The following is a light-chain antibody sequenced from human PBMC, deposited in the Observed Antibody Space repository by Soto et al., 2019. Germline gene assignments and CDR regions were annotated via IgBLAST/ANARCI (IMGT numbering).Light chain of an antibody. V-gene: IGKV3-15*01. CDR2: GAS. Sequence: ETVMTQSPATLSLSPGERATLSCRASQSVNSDLAWYQKKHGQAPRLLIYGASTRATGIPARFSGGGSGTEFTLTISGLQSEDFAVYYCQQNNNWPRTFGQGTKVEIK. J-gene: IGKJ1*01. CDR1: QSVNSD. CDR3: QQNNNWPRT.